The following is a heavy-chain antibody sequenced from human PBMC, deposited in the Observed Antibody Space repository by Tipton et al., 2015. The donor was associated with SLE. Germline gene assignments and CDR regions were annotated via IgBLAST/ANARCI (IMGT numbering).Heavy chain of an antibody. CDR3: ARDDWSSLGCLDY. CDR2: INQFGSEK. Sequence: SLRLSCSASGFTFGDFAMSWVRQAPGKGLEWVANINQFGSEKYYVDSVKGRFTISRDNSKNTLYLQMNSLRAEDTAVYYCARDDWSSLGCLDYWGQGTLVTVSS. D-gene: IGHD3-9*01. CDR1: GFTFGDFA. V-gene: IGHV3-7*01. J-gene: IGHJ4*02.